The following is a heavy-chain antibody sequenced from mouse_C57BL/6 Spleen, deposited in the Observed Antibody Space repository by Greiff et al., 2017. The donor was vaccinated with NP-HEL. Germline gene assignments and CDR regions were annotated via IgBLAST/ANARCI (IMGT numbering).Heavy chain of an antibody. V-gene: IGHV1-64*01. CDR1: GYTFTSYW. D-gene: IGHD1-1*01. CDR2: IHPNSGST. J-gene: IGHJ1*03. Sequence: QVQLQQPGAELVKPGASVKLSCKASGYTFTSYWTHWVKQRPGQGLEWIGMIHPNSGSTNYNEKFKSKATLTVDKSSSTAYMQLSSLTSEDSAVYYCARGAYGSSYWYFDVWGTGTTVTVSS. CDR3: ARGAYGSSYWYFDV.